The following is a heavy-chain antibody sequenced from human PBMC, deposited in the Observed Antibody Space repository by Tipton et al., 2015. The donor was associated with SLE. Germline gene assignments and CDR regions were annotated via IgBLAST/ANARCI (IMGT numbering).Heavy chain of an antibody. CDR1: GYSISSGYY. CDR3: ARDRHSSSSGHNWFDP. D-gene: IGHD6-6*01. J-gene: IGHJ5*02. CDR2: IYHSGST. V-gene: IGHV4-38-2*02. Sequence: TLSLTCAVSGYSISSGYYWGWIRQPPGKGLEWIGSIYHSGSTYYNPSLKSRVTISVDTSKNQFSLKLSSVTAADTAVYYCARDRHSSSSGHNWFDPWGQGTLVTVSS.